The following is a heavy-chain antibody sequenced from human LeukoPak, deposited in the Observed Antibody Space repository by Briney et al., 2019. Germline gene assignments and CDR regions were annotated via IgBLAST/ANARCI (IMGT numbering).Heavy chain of an antibody. CDR2: VNPNSGIA. J-gene: IGHJ4*02. Sequence: ASVKVSCKASGYTFTDYYMHWVRQAPGQGLEWMGRVNPNSGIANYAQRFQGRVTMTRDTSISTAYMELSGLRSDGTALYYCARGNARSWYFLYWGQGTLVTVSS. D-gene: IGHD6-13*01. CDR1: GYTFTDYY. V-gene: IGHV1-2*06. CDR3: ARGNARSWYFLY.